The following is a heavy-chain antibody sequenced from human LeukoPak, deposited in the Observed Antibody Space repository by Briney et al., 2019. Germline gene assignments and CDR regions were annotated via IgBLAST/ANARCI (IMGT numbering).Heavy chain of an antibody. CDR2: ISSSGSTI. D-gene: IGHD2-15*01. V-gene: IGHV3-48*03. CDR3: ARGRGGFPFNNWFDP. Sequence: GGSLRLSCAASGFTFSSYEMNWVRQAPGKGLEWVSYISSSGSTIYYADSVRGRFTISRDNAKNSLYLQMNSLRAEDTAVYYCARGRGGFPFNNWFDPWGQGTLVTVSS. J-gene: IGHJ5*02. CDR1: GFTFSSYE.